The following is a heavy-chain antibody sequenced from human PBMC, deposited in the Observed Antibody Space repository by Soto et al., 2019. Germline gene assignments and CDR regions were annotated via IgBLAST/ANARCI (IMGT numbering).Heavy chain of an antibody. V-gene: IGHV1-3*01. Sequence: ASVKVSCKASGYTFTSYAMHWVRQAPGQRLEWMGWINAGNGNTKYSQKSQGRVTITRDTSASTAYMELSSLRSEDTAVYYCARAVAVPADFDYWGQGTLVTVSS. D-gene: IGHD6-19*01. CDR1: GYTFTSYA. J-gene: IGHJ4*02. CDR2: INAGNGNT. CDR3: ARAVAVPADFDY.